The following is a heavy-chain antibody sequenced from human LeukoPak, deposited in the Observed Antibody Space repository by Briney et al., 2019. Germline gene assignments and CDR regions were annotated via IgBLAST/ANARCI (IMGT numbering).Heavy chain of an antibody. CDR1: GFTFSSYA. CDR3: AKSMGGYYSRPFDY. D-gene: IGHD3-22*01. CDR2: ISGSGGST. J-gene: IGHJ4*02. Sequence: GGSLRLSCAASGFTFSSYAMRWVRQAPGKGLEWVSAISGSGGSTSYADSVRGRFTISRDNSKNTLYLQMNSVRAEDTAVYYCAKSMGGYYSRPFDYWGEGTLVTVSS. V-gene: IGHV3-23*01.